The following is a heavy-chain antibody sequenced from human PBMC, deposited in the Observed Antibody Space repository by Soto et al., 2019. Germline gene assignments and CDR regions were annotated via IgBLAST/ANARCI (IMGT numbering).Heavy chain of an antibody. J-gene: IGHJ4*02. D-gene: IGHD3-10*01. V-gene: IGHV1-69*04. CDR2: IIPILGIA. CDR1: GFTFTSSA. Sequence: SVKVSCKASGFTFTSSAMQWVRQAPGQGLEWMGRIIPILGIANYAQKFQGRVTITADKSTSTAYMELSSLRSEDTAVYYCSRVDPGETSPFDHWGQGTLVT. CDR3: SRVDPGETSPFDH.